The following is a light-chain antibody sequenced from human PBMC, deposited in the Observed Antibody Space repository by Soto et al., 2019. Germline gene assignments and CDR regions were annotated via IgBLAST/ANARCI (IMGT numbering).Light chain of an antibody. CDR1: QSVSAN. Sequence: EVVMAQSPATVSVSAGAGATLSCRASQSVSANVAWYHQKPGQAPRLLLYAASSRATGIPDRFSGSGSGTEFTFTISSLQSEDFGLYYCQQYEDWPGTFGQGTKV. J-gene: IGKJ1*01. CDR3: QQYEDWPGT. V-gene: IGKV3-15*01. CDR2: AAS.